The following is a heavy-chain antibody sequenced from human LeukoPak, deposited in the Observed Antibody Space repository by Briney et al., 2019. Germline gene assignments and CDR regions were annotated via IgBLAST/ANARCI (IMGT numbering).Heavy chain of an antibody. D-gene: IGHD2-2*02. V-gene: IGHV3-48*02. J-gene: IGHJ4*02. CDR1: GFTFSSYS. Sequence: GGSLRLSCAGSGFTFSSYSMNWVRQAPGKGLEWVSYISSSSSTIHYADSVKGRFTISRDNAKNSLYLQMNSLRDEDTAVYYCARLGFVVPAVIFDYWGQGTLVTVSS. CDR3: ARLGFVVPAVIFDY. CDR2: ISSSSSTI.